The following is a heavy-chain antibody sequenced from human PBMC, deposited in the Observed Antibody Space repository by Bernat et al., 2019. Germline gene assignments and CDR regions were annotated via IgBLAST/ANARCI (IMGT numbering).Heavy chain of an antibody. CDR2: VRTKANGFAT. CDR3: TRSGALAEQTFDY. Sequence: EVQLVESGGGLVKPGGSLRLSCAASGFTFSDSTMQWVRQASGKGLEWVGRVRTKANGFATSYAASVKGRFTISRDDSKNTAYLQMNSLKIEDTAVYYCTRSGALAEQTFDYWGQGTLVTVSS. D-gene: IGHD3-10*01. J-gene: IGHJ4*02. CDR1: GFTFSDST. V-gene: IGHV3-73*01.